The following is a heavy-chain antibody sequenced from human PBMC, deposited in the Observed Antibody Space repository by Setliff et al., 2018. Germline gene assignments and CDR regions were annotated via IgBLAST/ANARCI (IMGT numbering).Heavy chain of an antibody. Sequence: GASVKVSCKASGYTFTDYYMHWVQQAPGKGLEWMGRVDPEDGHTKYAEKFQGRITISADMSLDIAHMELGSLTSEDTAVYYCARSIDPWGQGTLVTVSS. V-gene: IGHV1-69-2*01. CDR2: VDPEDGHT. CDR1: GYTFTDYY. J-gene: IGHJ5*02. CDR3: ARSIDP.